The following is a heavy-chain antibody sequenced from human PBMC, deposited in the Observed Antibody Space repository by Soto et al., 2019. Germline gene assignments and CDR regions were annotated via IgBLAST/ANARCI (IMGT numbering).Heavy chain of an antibody. D-gene: IGHD3-16*01. Sequence: QVQLVQSGAEVKKPGASVKVSCKTSGYTFTSYAISWVRQAPGQGLEWMGWISAYNGNTKYAQKLQGRVTMTTDTSTSTAYMDLRSLRYADTAVYYCARDHGGGITFEWGQGTQVTVSS. J-gene: IGHJ4*02. CDR3: ARDHGGGITFE. CDR1: GYTFTSYA. CDR2: ISAYNGNT. V-gene: IGHV1-18*01.